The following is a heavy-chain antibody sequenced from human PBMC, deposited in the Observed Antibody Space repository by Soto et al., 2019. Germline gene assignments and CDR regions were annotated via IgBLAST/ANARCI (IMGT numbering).Heavy chain of an antibody. Sequence: AASVKISCKGSGYSFTSYWISWVRQMPGKGLEWMGRIDPSDSYTNYSPSFQGHVTISADKSISTAYLQWSSLKASDTAMYYCATGYSSGWLYYYYYGMDVWGQGTTVTVSS. J-gene: IGHJ6*02. CDR1: GYSFTSYW. V-gene: IGHV5-10-1*01. CDR3: ATGYSSGWLYYYYYGMDV. D-gene: IGHD6-19*01. CDR2: IDPSDSYT.